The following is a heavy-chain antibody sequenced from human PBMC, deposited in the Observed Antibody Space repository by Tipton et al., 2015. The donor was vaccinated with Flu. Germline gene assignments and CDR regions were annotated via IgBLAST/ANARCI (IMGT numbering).Heavy chain of an antibody. Sequence: SLRLSCAASGFTFSSYWMTWVRQAPGKGLEWVANIKQDGSVKYYVDSVKGRFTISRDNAKNSLYLQMNSLTAEDTAVYYCARLSYYDVDLKNFYFDYWGQGALVTVSS. CDR3: ARLSYYDVDLKNFYFDY. CDR2: IKQDGSVK. CDR1: GFTFSSYW. J-gene: IGHJ4*02. D-gene: IGHD3-10*02. V-gene: IGHV3-7*01.